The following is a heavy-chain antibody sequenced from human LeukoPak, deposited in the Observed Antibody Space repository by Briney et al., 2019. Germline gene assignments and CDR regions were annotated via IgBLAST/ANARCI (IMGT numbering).Heavy chain of an antibody. J-gene: IGHJ3*02. D-gene: IGHD3-3*01. Sequence: PSETLSLTCTVSGGSISSSSYYCGWIRQPPWKGLEWIGSIYYRGSTYYNPSLKCRFTISVDTSKSQFSLKLSSVTAADTAVYYCARERKENVLRFLEWYSSFNDAFDIWGQGTMVTVSS. CDR1: GGSISSSSYY. CDR3: ARERKENVLRFLEWYSSFNDAFDI. V-gene: IGHV4-39*02. CDR2: IYYRGST.